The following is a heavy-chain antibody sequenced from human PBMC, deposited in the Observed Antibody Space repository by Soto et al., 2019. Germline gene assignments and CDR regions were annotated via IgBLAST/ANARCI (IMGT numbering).Heavy chain of an antibody. CDR2: LYQGLSI. V-gene: IGHV4-61*08. CDR3: ARHGGYYFDY. CDR1: GGSMTTGDQY. Sequence: SETLSLTCTVTGGSMTTGDQYWTWIRQPPGKGLEWIGELYQGLSIVYNPSLESRVTISGDSSKNQFSLKLRSVTAADTAIYYCARHGGYYFDYWGQGTLVTVSS. J-gene: IGHJ4*02.